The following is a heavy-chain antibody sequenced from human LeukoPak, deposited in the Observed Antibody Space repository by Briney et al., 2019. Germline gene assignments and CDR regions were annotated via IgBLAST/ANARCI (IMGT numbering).Heavy chain of an antibody. D-gene: IGHD3-22*01. Sequence: GASVKVPCKVSGYTLTELSMHWVRQAPGKGLEWMGGFDPEDGETIYAQKFQGRVTMTEDTSTDTAYMELSSLRSEDTAVYYCATDSTYYYDSSGYYSLDYWGQGTLVTVSS. CDR2: FDPEDGET. J-gene: IGHJ4*02. CDR1: GYTLTELS. CDR3: ATDSTYYYDSSGYYSLDY. V-gene: IGHV1-24*01.